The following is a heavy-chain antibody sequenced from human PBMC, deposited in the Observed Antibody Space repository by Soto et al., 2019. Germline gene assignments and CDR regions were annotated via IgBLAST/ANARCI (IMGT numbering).Heavy chain of an antibody. CDR3: AREIERLLGY. J-gene: IGHJ4*02. CDR2: ISYDVRNK. Sequence: QVQLVESGGGVVQPGRSLRLSCAASGFTFSSYAMHWVRQAPGKGLEWVAVISYDVRNKYYADSVKGRFTISRDNSKNTLYVQMNSLRAEDTAVYYCAREIERLLGYWGQGTLVTVSS. D-gene: IGHD3-3*01. V-gene: IGHV3-30*04. CDR1: GFTFSSYA.